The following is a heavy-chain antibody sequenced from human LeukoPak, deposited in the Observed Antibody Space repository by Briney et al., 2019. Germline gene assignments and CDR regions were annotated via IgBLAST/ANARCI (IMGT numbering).Heavy chain of an antibody. V-gene: IGHV3-33*01. J-gene: IGHJ4*02. CDR2: IWYDGSNT. Sequence: GTSLRLSCGASGLTFRNYGMHWVRQAPGKGLEWVAVIWYDGSNTYYADSVKGRFTISRDNYNDTLYLQMNSLRAEDTAMYYCASGGPRGVANFDYWGQGTLVTVSS. CDR3: ASGGPRGVANFDY. D-gene: IGHD2-15*01. CDR1: GLTFRNYG.